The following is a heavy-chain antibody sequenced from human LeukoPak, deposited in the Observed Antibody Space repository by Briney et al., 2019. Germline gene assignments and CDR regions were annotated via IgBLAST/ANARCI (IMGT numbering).Heavy chain of an antibody. CDR1: GFTFSTYA. Sequence: GGSLRLSCAASGFTFSTYAMSWVRQAPGKGLEWVSDISGSGVSTYYADSVKGRFTVSRDNSKNTLYLQMNSLRAEDTAVYYCAKDPKIAAAGTIREAPLVDYWGQGTLVTVSS. J-gene: IGHJ4*02. V-gene: IGHV3-23*01. D-gene: IGHD6-13*01. CDR3: AKDPKIAAAGTIREAPLVDY. CDR2: ISGSGVST.